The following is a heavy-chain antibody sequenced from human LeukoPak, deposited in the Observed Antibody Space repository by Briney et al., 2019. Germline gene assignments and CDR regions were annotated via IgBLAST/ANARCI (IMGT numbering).Heavy chain of an antibody. CDR3: ARLTGGSREIIDY. Sequence: GASVKVSCKASGYTFTGYYMHWVRQAPGQGLEWMGWINPNSGGTNYAQKFQGRVTMTRDTSIITAYMELSRLRSDDTAVYYCARLTGGSREIIDYWGQGTLVTVSS. V-gene: IGHV1-2*02. D-gene: IGHD1-26*01. CDR2: INPNSGGT. J-gene: IGHJ4*02. CDR1: GYTFTGYY.